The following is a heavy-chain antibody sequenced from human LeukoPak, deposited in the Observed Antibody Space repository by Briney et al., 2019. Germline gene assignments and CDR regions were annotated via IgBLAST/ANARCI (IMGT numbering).Heavy chain of an antibody. V-gene: IGHV4-30-2*01. CDR3: ARDYAYGDYVWFDS. J-gene: IGHJ5*01. CDR1: GGSISSGGYS. D-gene: IGHD4-17*01. CDR2: IYHSGST. Sequence: PSETLSLTCAVSGGSISSGGYSWSWIRQPPGKGLEWIGYIYHSGSTYYNPSLKSRVTISVDRYKNQFSLKLSSVTAADTAVYYCARDYAYGDYVWFDSWGEGTVVSVSS.